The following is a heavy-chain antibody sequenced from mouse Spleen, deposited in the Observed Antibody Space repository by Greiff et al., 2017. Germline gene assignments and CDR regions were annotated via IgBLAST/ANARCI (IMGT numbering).Heavy chain of an antibody. CDR3: ATVPGDYYGSSYGDY. J-gene: IGHJ2*01. D-gene: IGHD1-1*01. CDR1: GYTFTDYN. CDR2: INPNNGGT. Sequence: VQLQQSGPELVKPGASVKMSCKASGYTFTDYNMHWVKQSHGKSLEWIGYINPNNGGTSYNQKFKGKATLTVNKSSSTAYMELRSLTSEDSAVYYCATVPGDYYGSSYGDYWGQGTTLTVSS. V-gene: IGHV1-22*01.